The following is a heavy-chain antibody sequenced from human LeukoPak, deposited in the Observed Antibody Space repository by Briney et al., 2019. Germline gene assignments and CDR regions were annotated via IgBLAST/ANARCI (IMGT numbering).Heavy chain of an antibody. J-gene: IGHJ5*02. D-gene: IGHD6-19*01. Sequence: SETVSLTCTVSGGSISSYYWSWIRQPPGKGLEWIGYIYYSGSTNYNPSLKSRVTISVDTSKNQFSLKLSSVTAADTAVYYCARERAYSSGWYGWFDPWGQGTLVTVSS. V-gene: IGHV4-59*01. CDR1: GGSISSYY. CDR2: IYYSGST. CDR3: ARERAYSSGWYGWFDP.